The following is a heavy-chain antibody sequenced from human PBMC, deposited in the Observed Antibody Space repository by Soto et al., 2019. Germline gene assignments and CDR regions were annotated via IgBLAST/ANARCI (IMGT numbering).Heavy chain of an antibody. D-gene: IGHD3-16*01. Sequence: SETLSLTCTVSGGSMSSHYWTWLRQPPGKGLEWIGYISYSGSSYYNPSLKSRVTISADTSRNQFSLRLTSVIAVDTAVYFCARADPDASVGFWGQGTLVTVS. CDR1: GGSMSSHY. V-gene: IGHV4-59*11. J-gene: IGHJ4*02. CDR3: ARADPDASVGF. CDR2: ISYSGSS.